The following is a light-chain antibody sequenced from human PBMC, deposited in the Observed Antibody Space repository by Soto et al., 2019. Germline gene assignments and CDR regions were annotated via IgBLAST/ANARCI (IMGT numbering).Light chain of an antibody. CDR2: TAS. CDR1: QGVGTC. CDR3: QQGDSFPLS. V-gene: IGKV1-12*01. J-gene: IGKJ4*01. Sequence: DIQMTQSPPSVSASVGDRVTITCRASQGVGTCLAWFQQKPGEATRILIYTASTLHSGVPSRFSGSGSVTDFTLAITSLQPEDFATYYCQQGDSFPLSFGGGTEVEIK.